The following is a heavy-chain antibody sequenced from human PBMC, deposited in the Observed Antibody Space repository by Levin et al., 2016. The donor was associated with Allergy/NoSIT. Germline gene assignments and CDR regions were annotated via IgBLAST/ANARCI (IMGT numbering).Heavy chain of an antibody. J-gene: IGHJ4*02. CDR3: ARHRGAPWYYRGVHDY. Sequence: WIRQPPGKGLEWIGSIYYSGSTYYNPSLKSRVTISVDTSKNQFSLKLSSVTAADTAVYYCARHRGAPWYYRGVHDYWGQGTLVTVSS. CDR2: IYYSGST. D-gene: IGHD3-10*01. V-gene: IGHV4-39*01.